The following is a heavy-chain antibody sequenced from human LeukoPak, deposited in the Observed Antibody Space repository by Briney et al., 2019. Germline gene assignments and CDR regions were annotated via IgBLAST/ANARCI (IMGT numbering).Heavy chain of an antibody. V-gene: IGHV1-58*01. CDR2: IVVGSGNT. CDR1: GFTFTSSA. D-gene: IGHD3-22*01. J-gene: IGHJ3*01. Sequence: SVKVSCKASGFTFTSSAVQWVRQARGQRLEWIGWIVVGSGNTNYAQKFQERVTITRDMSTSLVYMELSSLRSEDTAVYYCAAEAAYYYDSRDAFDVWGQGTMVTVS. CDR3: AAEAAYYYDSRDAFDV.